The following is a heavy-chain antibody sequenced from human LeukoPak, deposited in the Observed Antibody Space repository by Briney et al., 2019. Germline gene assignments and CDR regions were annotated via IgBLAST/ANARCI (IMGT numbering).Heavy chain of an antibody. CDR2: IKQDGSEK. CDR1: GFTFSTYW. D-gene: IGHD3-3*01. V-gene: IGHV3-7*01. Sequence: HPGGSLRLSCAASGFTFSTYWMSWVRQAPGKGLEWVANIKQDGSEKYHVDSVKGRFTISRDNAKNSLYLQMNSLRAEDTAVYYCARDVYYDFWCGYSFNWFDPWGQGTLVTVSS. J-gene: IGHJ5*02. CDR3: ARDVYYDFWCGYSFNWFDP.